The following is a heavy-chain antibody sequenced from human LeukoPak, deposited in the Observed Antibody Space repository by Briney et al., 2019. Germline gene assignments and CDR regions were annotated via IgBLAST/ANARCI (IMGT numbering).Heavy chain of an antibody. CDR2: ISGSGGST. Sequence: PGGYLRLSCAASGFTFSGYAMSWVRQAPGKGLEWVSAISGSGGSTYYTASVKGLFTISRDNSKNTLYLQMNSLRAEDTAVYYCAKDRETVRGVIFDYWGQGTLVTVSS. D-gene: IGHD3-10*01. CDR3: AKDRETVRGVIFDY. V-gene: IGHV3-23*01. J-gene: IGHJ4*02. CDR1: GFTFSGYA.